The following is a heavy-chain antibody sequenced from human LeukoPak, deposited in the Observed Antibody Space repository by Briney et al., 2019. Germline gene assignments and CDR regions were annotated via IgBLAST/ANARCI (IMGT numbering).Heavy chain of an antibody. CDR3: ARGSGIVVVPAGYY. V-gene: IGHV1-8*03. CDR2: MNPNSGNT. CDR1: GYTFTSYD. D-gene: IGHD2-2*01. J-gene: IGHJ4*02. Sequence: ASVKVSCKASGYTFTSYDINWVRQATGQGLEWMGWMNPNSGNTGYAQKFQGRVTITRNTSISTAYMELSSLRSEDTAVYYCARGSGIVVVPAGYYWGQGTLVTVSS.